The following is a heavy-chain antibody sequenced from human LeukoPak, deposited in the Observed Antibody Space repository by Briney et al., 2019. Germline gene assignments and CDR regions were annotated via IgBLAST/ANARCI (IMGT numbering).Heavy chain of an antibody. Sequence: GGSLRLSCAASGFTFSSYWMHWVRQAPGKGLVWVSRINSDGSSTSYADSVKGRFTISRDNAKNTLYLQMNSLRAEDTAVYYCTTPAAGPRAEYSQHWGQGTLVTVSS. D-gene: IGHD6-13*01. J-gene: IGHJ1*01. V-gene: IGHV3-74*01. CDR1: GFTFSSYW. CDR3: TTPAAGPRAEYSQH. CDR2: INSDGSST.